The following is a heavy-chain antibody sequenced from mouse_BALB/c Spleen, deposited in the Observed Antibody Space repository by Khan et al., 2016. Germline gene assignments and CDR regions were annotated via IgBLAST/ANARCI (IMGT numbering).Heavy chain of an antibody. Sequence: EVQLQESGPDLVTPSQSLSLTCTVTGYSITSFYNWHWIRQFPGNKLEWMGSLHFSGTTNYNPSLKSRFSIIRDTSKNQFFLQLKSVTTEDTATXYCARNYAYFDVWGAGTTVTVSS. V-gene: IGHV3-1*02. D-gene: IGHD2-1*01. CDR2: LHFSGTT. CDR1: GYSITSFYN. J-gene: IGHJ1*01. CDR3: ARNYAYFDV.